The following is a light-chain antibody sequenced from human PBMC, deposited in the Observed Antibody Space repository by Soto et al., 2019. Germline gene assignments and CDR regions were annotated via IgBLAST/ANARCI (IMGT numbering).Light chain of an antibody. CDR3: QQSEISPCT. CDR2: KTS. V-gene: IGKV1-5*03. CDR1: QTISSW. J-gene: IGKJ4*02. Sequence: DSQLSQPPTTLSAYVGDRVPITCRASQTISSWLAWYQQKPGKAPKLLIYKTSNLESGVPSRFSGSGSGTEFTLTISNMQPDDIAVYYCQQSEISPCTFGGGTKVDIK.